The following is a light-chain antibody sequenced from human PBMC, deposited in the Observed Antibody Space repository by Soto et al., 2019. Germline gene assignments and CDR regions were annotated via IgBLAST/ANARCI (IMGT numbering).Light chain of an antibody. J-gene: IGLJ1*01. CDR3: SSYTTSNTRQIV. CDR2: DVS. CDR1: SSDVGGYNY. Sequence: QSALIQPASVSGSPGQSITISCTGTSSDVGGYNYVSWYQHHPGKAPKLIIYDVSNRPSGVSIRFSGSKSDNTASLTISGLQPEDEADYHCSSYTTSNTRQIVFGTGTQLTVL. V-gene: IGLV2-14*03.